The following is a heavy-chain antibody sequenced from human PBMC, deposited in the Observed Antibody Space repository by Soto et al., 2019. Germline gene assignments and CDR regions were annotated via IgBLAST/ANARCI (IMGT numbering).Heavy chain of an antibody. Sequence: EVQLLESGGGLVQPGGSLRLSCVASGLTFTSYAMSWVRQAPGKGLEWVSAISGSGGSTYYAASVKGRFTISRDNSKDTLYLQMNSLRAEDTAVYYCAKFQARSRDSSGQTGVVDYWGQGTLVTVSS. D-gene: IGHD3-22*01. CDR3: AKFQARSRDSSGQTGVVDY. V-gene: IGHV3-23*01. J-gene: IGHJ4*02. CDR2: ISGSGGST. CDR1: GLTFTSYA.